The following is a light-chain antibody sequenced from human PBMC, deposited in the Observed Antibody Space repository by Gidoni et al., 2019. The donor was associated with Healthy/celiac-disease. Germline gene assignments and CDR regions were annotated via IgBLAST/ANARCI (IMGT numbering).Light chain of an antibody. J-gene: IGLJ1*01. CDR3: TSQKSSGNHYG. V-gene: IGLV3-19*01. Sequence: SSELTQDPAVSVALGQTVRSTCQGDSLRSYYASWYQQKPGQAPGLVIYGKNNRPSGIPDRFSGSSSGNTASLTITGAQAEDEADYYCTSQKSSGNHYGFGTWTKVTGL. CDR2: GKN. CDR1: SLRSYY.